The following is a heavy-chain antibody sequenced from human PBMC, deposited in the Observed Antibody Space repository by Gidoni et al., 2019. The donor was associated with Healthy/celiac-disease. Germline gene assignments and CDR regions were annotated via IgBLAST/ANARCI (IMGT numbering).Heavy chain of an antibody. CDR3: ATSPTRERAVIDY. CDR2: ISGGGVST. D-gene: IGHD1-26*01. CDR1: GFPFSSYA. J-gene: IGHJ4*02. V-gene: IGHV3-23*01. Sequence: EVQVLESGGGLVQPGGSLRLSCAASGFPFSSYAMSWVRQAPGKGLEWVSTISGGGVSTYYADSVKGWFTISRDNSKNTLYLQMNSLRAEDTAVYYCATSPTRERAVIDYWGQGTLVTVSS.